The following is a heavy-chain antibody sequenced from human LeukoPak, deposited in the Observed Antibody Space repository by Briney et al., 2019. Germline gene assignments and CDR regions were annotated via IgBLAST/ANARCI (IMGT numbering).Heavy chain of an antibody. J-gene: IGHJ4*02. CDR3: ARGGDRLVTPYYGSSY. D-gene: IGHD3-10*01. CDR2: INPNSGGT. Sequence: ASVKVSCKASGGTFSNYAISWVRQAPGQGLEWMGWINPNSGGTNYAQKFQGRVTMTRDTSISTAYMELSRLRSDDTAVYYCARGGDRLVTPYYGSSYWGQGTLVTVSS. CDR1: GGTFSNYA. V-gene: IGHV1-2*02.